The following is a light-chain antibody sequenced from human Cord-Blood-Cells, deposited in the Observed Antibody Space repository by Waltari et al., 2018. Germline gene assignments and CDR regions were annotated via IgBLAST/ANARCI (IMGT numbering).Light chain of an antibody. CDR2: EGS. CDR3: CSYAGSSTFV. Sequence: QSALTQPVSVSGSPGQSITISCTGTSSDVGSYNLVSWYQQHPGKAPKLMIYEGSKRPSGVSNRFSGSKSGNTASLTISGLQADDEADYYCCSYAGSSTFVFGTGTKVTVL. J-gene: IGLJ1*01. V-gene: IGLV2-23*03. CDR1: SSDVGSYNL.